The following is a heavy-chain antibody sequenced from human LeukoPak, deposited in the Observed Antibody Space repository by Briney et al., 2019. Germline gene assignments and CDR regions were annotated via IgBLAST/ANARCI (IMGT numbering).Heavy chain of an antibody. CDR2: INHSGSL. CDR3: ARSESVWGRQGFFDS. D-gene: IGHD3-16*01. V-gene: IGHV4-34*01. J-gene: IGHJ4*02. CDR1: GGSFTGFY. Sequence: KTSETLSLTCAVYGGSFTGFYWSWIRQPPGKGLEWIGEINHSGSLNYNPSLKSRLTISVDTSKNQFSLKLNSVTAADTAVYYCARSESVWGRQGFFDSWGQGTLVTISS.